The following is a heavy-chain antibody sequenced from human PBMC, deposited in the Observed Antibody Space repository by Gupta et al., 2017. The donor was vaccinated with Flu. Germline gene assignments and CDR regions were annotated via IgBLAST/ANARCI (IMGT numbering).Heavy chain of an antibody. CDR2: IGSGGSSA. D-gene: IGHD1-14*01. Sequence: EVQLVESGGGLVQPGGSLRLPCAASGCTCSSYEMNWVRQAPGKGLEWVSYIGSGGSSAYYADSVKGRFTISRDNAKNSLYLQMNSLRAEDTAVYYCVREVPDEFDPWGQGTVVTVSS. CDR1: GCTCSSYE. CDR3: VREVPDEFDP. J-gene: IGHJ5*02. V-gene: IGHV3-48*03.